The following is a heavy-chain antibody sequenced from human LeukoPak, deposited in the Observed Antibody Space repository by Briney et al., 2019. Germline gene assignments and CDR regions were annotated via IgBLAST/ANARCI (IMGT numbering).Heavy chain of an antibody. Sequence: GGSLRLSCAASGFTFSSYEMNWVRQAPGKGLEWVSYISSSGSTIYYADSVKGRFTISRDNAKISLYLQMNSLRAEDTAVYYCARAVTVTPYYYYMDVWDKGTTVTVSS. CDR1: GFTFSSYE. J-gene: IGHJ6*03. V-gene: IGHV3-48*03. D-gene: IGHD4-17*01. CDR3: ARAVTVTPYYYYMDV. CDR2: ISSSGSTI.